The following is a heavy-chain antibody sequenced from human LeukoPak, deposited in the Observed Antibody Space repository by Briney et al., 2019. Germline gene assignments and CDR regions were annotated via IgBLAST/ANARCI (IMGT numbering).Heavy chain of an antibody. V-gene: IGHV3-74*01. CDR3: AKDDAWLQYGN. D-gene: IGHD5-24*01. J-gene: IGHJ4*02. CDR2: IKTDGSIT. Sequence: GGSLRLSCAASGFSFSVYWMHWVRQAPGKGPVWVSRIKTDGSITDYADFVKGRFTISRDDAKNTLYLQMNSLRAEDTAVYYCAKDDAWLQYGNWGRGTLVTVSS. CDR1: GFSFSVYW.